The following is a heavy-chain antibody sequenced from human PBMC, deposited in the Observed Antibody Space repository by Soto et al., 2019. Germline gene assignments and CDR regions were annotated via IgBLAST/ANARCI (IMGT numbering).Heavy chain of an antibody. V-gene: IGHV4-59*01. CDR2: MYYSGFT. D-gene: IGHD6-6*01. J-gene: IGHJ6*02. Sequence: SETLSLTCTVSGGSISGYYWSWIRQPPGKRPEWIGYMYYSGFTNYNPSLKSRVTMSLDTSNNQFSLKLSSVTAADTAVYYCARAFRLAAQGMDVWGQGTRVTFSS. CDR1: GGSISGYY. CDR3: ARAFRLAAQGMDV.